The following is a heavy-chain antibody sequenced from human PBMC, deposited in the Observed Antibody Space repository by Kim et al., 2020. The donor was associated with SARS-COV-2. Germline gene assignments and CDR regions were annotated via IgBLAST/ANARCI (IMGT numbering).Heavy chain of an antibody. V-gene: IGHV4-34*01. CDR2: INHSGST. D-gene: IGHD3-10*01. J-gene: IGHJ5*02. Sequence: SETLSLTCAVYGGSFSGYYWSWIRQPPGKGLEWIGEINHSGSTNYNPSLKSRVTISVDTSKNQFSLKLSSVTAADTAVYYCARGRGAIRITMVRGVIGWFDPWGQGTLVTVSS. CDR3: ARGRGAIRITMVRGVIGWFDP. CDR1: GGSFSGYY.